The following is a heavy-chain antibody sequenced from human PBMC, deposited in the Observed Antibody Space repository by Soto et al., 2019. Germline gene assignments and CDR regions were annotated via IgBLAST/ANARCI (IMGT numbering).Heavy chain of an antibody. D-gene: IGHD6-13*01. Sequence: ASVKVSCKASGYTFTSYGISWVRQAPGQGLEWMGWISAYNGNTNYAQKLQGRVTMTTDTSTSTAYMELRSLRSDDTAVYYCARIAAAGLRSVPLDALAFDYWGQGTLVTVSS. CDR2: ISAYNGNT. CDR3: ARIAAAGLRSVPLDALAFDY. CDR1: GYTFTSYG. J-gene: IGHJ4*02. V-gene: IGHV1-18*01.